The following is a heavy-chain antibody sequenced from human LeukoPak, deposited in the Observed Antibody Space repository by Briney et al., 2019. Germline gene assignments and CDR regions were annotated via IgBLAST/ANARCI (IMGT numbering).Heavy chain of an antibody. CDR3: ARRDCSSTSCYGGRHYYDSPGGFDI. CDR2: IYPGDSDT. J-gene: IGHJ3*02. D-gene: IGHD2-2*01. V-gene: IGHV5-51*01. CDR1: GYSFTSYL. Sequence: GESLKISSAGSGYSFTSYLIGCVRQMPGKGLEWMGIIYPGDSDTRYSPSFQGQVTISADKSISTAYLQWSSLKASDTAMYYCARRDCSSTSCYGGRHYYDSPGGFDIWGQGTMVTVSS.